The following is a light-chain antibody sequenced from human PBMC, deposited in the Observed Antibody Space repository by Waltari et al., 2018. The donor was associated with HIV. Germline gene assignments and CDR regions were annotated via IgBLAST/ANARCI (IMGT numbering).Light chain of an antibody. J-gene: IGKJ1*01. CDR3: QQYDKWPPGT. CDR1: QTIHNN. CDR2: GAS. V-gene: IGKV3-15*01. Sequence: EILLTQSPATLSVSPGETANLSCRASQTIHNNLAWYQQRPAQSPTLLIFGASTRATGVPARFGGSGSGTDFTLTISSLQSDDCAVYFCQQYDKWPPGTFGQGTRV.